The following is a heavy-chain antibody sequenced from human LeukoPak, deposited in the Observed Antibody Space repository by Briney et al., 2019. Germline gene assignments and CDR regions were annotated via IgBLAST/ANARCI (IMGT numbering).Heavy chain of an antibody. J-gene: IGHJ5*01. CDR3: AKDKGSGSFSGNWFDS. V-gene: IGHV3-23*01. Sequence: GGSLRLSCAASGFTFSDYYMSWIRQAPGKGLEWVSSISRGGDSTYYADSVKGRSTISRDISKNTLYLQVNSLRAEDTAVYYCAKDKGSGSFSGNWFDSWGQGTLVAVSS. D-gene: IGHD3-10*01. CDR1: GFTFSDYY. CDR2: ISRGGDST.